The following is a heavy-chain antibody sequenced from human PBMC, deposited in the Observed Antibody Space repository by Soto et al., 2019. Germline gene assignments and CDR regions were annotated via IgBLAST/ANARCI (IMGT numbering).Heavy chain of an antibody. J-gene: IGHJ4*02. CDR3: GSTYYNPSLKSRVTISVDTSKNQFSLKLSSVTAADTAVYYCARAGVSYFGELYRPPYEKPYYFDY. CDR2: IWYDGSNK. D-gene: IGHD2-21*02. CDR1: GFTFSSYC. V-gene: IGHV3-33*01. Sequence: PGGSLSLSCAASGFTFSSYCMHWVRQAPGKGLEWVAVIWYDGSNKYYADSVKGRFTISRDNSKNTLYLQMNSLRAEATAFYYSGSTYYNPSLKSRVTISVDTSKNQFSLKLSSVTAADTAVYYCARAGVSYFGELYRPPYEKPYYFDYWGQGTLVTVSS.